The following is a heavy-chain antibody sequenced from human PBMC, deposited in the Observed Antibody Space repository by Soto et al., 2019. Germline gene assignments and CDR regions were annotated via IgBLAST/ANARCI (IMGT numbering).Heavy chain of an antibody. CDR2: INPSGGST. Sequence: VKVSCKASGYTFTSYYMHWVRQAPGQGLEWMGIINPSGGSTSYAQKFQGRVTMTRDTSTSTVYMELSSLRSEDTAVYYCARDKVVGATGGYYGMDVWGQGTTVTVSS. CDR3: ARDKVVGATGGYYGMDV. V-gene: IGHV1-46*01. CDR1: GYTFTSYY. D-gene: IGHD1-26*01. J-gene: IGHJ6*02.